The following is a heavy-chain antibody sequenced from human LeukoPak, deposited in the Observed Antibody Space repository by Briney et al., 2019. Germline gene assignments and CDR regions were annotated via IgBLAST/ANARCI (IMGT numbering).Heavy chain of an antibody. J-gene: IGHJ4*02. V-gene: IGHV1-2*02. Sequence: GASVKVSCKASGYTFTGYYMHWVRQAPGQGLEWMGWINPNSGGTYYAQKFQGRVSMTRDTSISTAYMELSSLRSDDTAVYYCARGGDEDYDSSGKNDYWGQGTLVTVSS. D-gene: IGHD3-22*01. CDR1: GYTFTGYY. CDR2: INPNSGGT. CDR3: ARGGDEDYDSSGKNDY.